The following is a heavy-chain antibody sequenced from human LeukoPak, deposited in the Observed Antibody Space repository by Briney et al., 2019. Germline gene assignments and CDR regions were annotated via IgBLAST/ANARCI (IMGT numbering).Heavy chain of an antibody. V-gene: IGHV3-30-3*01. CDR2: ISYDGSNK. D-gene: IGHD5-24*01. J-gene: IGHJ4*02. CDR3: ARDLRRDGFINFDS. Sequence: GGSLRLSCAASGFTFSSYAMHWVRQAPGKGLEWVAVISYDGSNKYYADSVKGRFTISRDNAENSLYLQMNSLSAEDTAVYYCARDLRRDGFINFDSWGQGTLVIVSS. CDR1: GFTFSSYA.